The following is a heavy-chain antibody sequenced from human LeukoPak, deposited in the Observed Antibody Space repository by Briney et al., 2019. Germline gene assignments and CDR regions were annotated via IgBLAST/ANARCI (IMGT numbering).Heavy chain of an antibody. V-gene: IGHV1-24*01. CDR1: GYTLTELS. J-gene: IGHJ4*02. CDR3: AILIFADGGYYFDY. Sequence: ASVKVSCKVSGYTLTELSMHWVRQAPGKGLEWMGGFDPEDGETIYARKFQGRVTMTEDTSTDTAYMELSSLRSEDTAVYYCAILIFADGGYYFDYWGQGTLVTVSS. CDR2: FDPEDGET. D-gene: IGHD3/OR15-3a*01.